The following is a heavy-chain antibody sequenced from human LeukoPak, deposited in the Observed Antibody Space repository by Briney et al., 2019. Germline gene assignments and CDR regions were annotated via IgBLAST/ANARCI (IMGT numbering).Heavy chain of an antibody. CDR2: FYYGGSP. D-gene: IGHD6-13*01. Sequence: PSETLSLTCIVSGDSISSYYWSWIRQSPGKGLEWIGYFYYGGSPNYNPSLKGRVTLLVDTSKNQFSLELNSVTAADTAVYYCARSGRGAAGTRYISDFWGQGTLVTVSS. CDR3: ARSGRGAAGTRYISDF. CDR1: GDSISSYY. V-gene: IGHV4-59*01. J-gene: IGHJ4*02.